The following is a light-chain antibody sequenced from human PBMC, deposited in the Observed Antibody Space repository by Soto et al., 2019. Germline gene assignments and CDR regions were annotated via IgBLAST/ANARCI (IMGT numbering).Light chain of an antibody. CDR2: LNSDGSH. V-gene: IGLV4-69*01. Sequence: QAVVTQSPSASASLGASVKLTCTLSSGHSTYAIAWHQQQPEKGPRFLMNLNSDGSHKKGDGIPDRFSGSSSGAERYLTISSLQSEDEADYYCQTLTGFGGGTKVTVL. CDR1: SGHSTYA. J-gene: IGLJ2*01. CDR3: QTLTG.